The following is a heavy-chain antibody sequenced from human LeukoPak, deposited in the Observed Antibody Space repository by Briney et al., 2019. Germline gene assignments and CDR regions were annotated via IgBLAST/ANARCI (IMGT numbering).Heavy chain of an antibody. CDR3: ARDSSSWYSLLHTDAFDI. D-gene: IGHD6-13*01. V-gene: IGHV1-18*01. J-gene: IGHJ3*02. CDR2: ISAYNGNT. Sequence: ASVKVSCKASGYTFTSYGISWVRQAPGQGLEWMGWISAYNGNTNYAQKLQGRVTMTTDTSTSTAYMELSRLRSDDTAVYYCARDSSSWYSLLHTDAFDIWGQGTMVTVSS. CDR1: GYTFTSYG.